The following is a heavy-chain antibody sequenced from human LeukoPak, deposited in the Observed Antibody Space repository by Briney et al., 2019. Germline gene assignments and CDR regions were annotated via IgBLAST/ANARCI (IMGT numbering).Heavy chain of an antibody. CDR2: ISAYNGNT. D-gene: IGHD6-19*01. CDR1: GYTFTSYG. V-gene: IGHV1-18*01. J-gene: IGHJ4*02. CDR3: ARNQWRHEHFDY. Sequence: ASVKVSFKASGYTFTSYGISWVRQAPGQGLEWMGWISAYNGNTNYAQKLQGRVTMTTDTSTSTAYMELRSLRSDDTAVYYCARNQWRHEHFDYWGQGTLVTVSS.